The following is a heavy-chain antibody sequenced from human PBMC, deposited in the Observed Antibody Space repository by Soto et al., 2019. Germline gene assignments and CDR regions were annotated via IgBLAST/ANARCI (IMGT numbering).Heavy chain of an antibody. V-gene: IGHV1-3*01. CDR3: ARELGWFGDRSGMDV. D-gene: IGHD3-10*01. J-gene: IGHJ6*02. Sequence: QVQLVQSGAEVKKPGASVKVSCKASGYTFTSYAMHWVRQAPGQRLEWMGWINAGNGNTKYSQKFQGRVTITRDTSASTAYMELSSLRAEDTAVYYCARELGWFGDRSGMDVWGQGTTVTVSS. CDR1: GYTFTSYA. CDR2: INAGNGNT.